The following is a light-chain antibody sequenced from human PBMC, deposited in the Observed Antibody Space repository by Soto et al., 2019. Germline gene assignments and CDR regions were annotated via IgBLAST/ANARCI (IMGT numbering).Light chain of an antibody. CDR2: GAS. CDR1: ENLNTN. J-gene: IGKJ1*01. CDR3: QQYKNWPPWT. V-gene: IGKV3-15*01. Sequence: EIVMTQSPATLSVSPGERATLSCRASENLNTNLAWYQQRPGQPPRLLMYGASTRATGVPARFTGSGSGTDSTLTISSLQFEDSAVYFCQQYKNWPPWTFGQGTKVDIK.